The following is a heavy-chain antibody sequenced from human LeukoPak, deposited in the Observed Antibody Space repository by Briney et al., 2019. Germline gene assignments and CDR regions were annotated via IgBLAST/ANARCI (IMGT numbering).Heavy chain of an antibody. CDR3: ARIFYSSDWYPFDY. V-gene: IGHV4-38-2*02. CDR2: IYHSGRT. D-gene: IGHD6-19*01. CDR1: GYSISGGYY. J-gene: IGHJ4*02. Sequence: PSETLSLTCIVSGYSISGGYYWGWIRQPPGKGLEWIGSIYHSGRTFYNPSLKSRVTMSVDKSKNQFSLKLTSVTAADTAVYYCARIFYSSDWYPFDYWGQGTLVTVSS.